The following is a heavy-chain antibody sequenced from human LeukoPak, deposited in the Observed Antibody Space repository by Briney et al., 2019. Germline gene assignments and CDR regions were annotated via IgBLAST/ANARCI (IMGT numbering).Heavy chain of an antibody. CDR1: GFTFDDYG. CDR3: ARDRNCCRFGEIDY. V-gene: IGHV3-20*04. D-gene: IGHD3-10*01. J-gene: IGHJ4*02. CDR2: INWNGGST. Sequence: GGSLRLSCAASGFTFDDYGMSWVRQAPGKGLEWVSGINWNGGSTGYADSVKGRFTISRDNAKNSLYLQMNSLRAEDTALYYCARDRNCCRFGEIDYWGQGTLVTASS.